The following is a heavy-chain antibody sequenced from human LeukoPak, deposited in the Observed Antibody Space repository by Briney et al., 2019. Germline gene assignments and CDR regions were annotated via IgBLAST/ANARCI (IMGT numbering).Heavy chain of an antibody. J-gene: IGHJ4*02. CDR3: ARVVAAAYFDY. Sequence: GGSLRLSCAASAFTLSSYWMSWVRQAPGKGLEWVANIKQDGSEKYYVDSVKGRFTISRDNAKNSLYLQMNSLRAEHTAVYYCARVVAAAYFDYWGQGTLVTVSS. D-gene: IGHD6-13*01. CDR1: AFTLSSYW. CDR2: IKQDGSEK. V-gene: IGHV3-7*01.